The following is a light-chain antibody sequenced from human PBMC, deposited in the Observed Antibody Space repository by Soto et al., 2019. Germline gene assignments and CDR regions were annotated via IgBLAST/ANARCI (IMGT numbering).Light chain of an antibody. J-gene: IGKJ1*01. Sequence: DIQMTQSPSTLSASVGDRVTIPCRTSQSISSWLAWYQQKPGKAPKLLIYKASSLESGVPSRFSGSGSGTEFTLTISSLQPDDFATYYCQQYNSYSFGQGTKVDIK. V-gene: IGKV1-5*03. CDR1: QSISSW. CDR3: QQYNSYS. CDR2: KAS.